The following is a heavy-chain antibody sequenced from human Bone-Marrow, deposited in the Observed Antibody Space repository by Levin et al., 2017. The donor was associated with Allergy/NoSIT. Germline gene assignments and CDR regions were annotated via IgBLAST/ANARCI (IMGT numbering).Heavy chain of an antibody. CDR3: ARRDRYCSSTSCSNWFDP. V-gene: IGHV1-69*13. Sequence: ASVKVSCKASGGTFSSYAISWVRQAPGQGLEWMGGIIPIFGTANYAQKFQGRVTITADESTSTAYMELSSLRSEDTAVYYCARRDRYCSSTSCSNWFDPWGQGTLVTVSS. D-gene: IGHD2-2*01. J-gene: IGHJ5*02. CDR1: GGTFSSYA. CDR2: IIPIFGTA.